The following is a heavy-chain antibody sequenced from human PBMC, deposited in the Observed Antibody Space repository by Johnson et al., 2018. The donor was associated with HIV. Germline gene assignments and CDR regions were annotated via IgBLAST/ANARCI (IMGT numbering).Heavy chain of an antibody. J-gene: IGHJ3*02. D-gene: IGHD1-20*01. CDR1: GFTFSSYA. CDR3: ARGTLTGTTGGFDI. CDR2: INWNGGRT. V-gene: IGHV3-20*04. Sequence: VQLVESGGGVVQPGGSLRLSCAASGFTFSSYAMHWVRQSPGKGLEWVSGINWNGGRTDDADSVTGRFTISRDNAKNSLYLQMNSLRAEDTALYYCARGTLTGTTGGFDIWGQGTMVTVSA.